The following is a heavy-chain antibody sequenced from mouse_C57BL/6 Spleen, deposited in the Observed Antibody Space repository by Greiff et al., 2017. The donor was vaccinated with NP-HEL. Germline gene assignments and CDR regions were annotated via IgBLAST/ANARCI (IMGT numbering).Heavy chain of an antibody. CDR3: ARSVTGTKFAY. CDR2: IYPGDGDT. D-gene: IGHD4-1*01. Sequence: VKLVESGAELVKPGASVKISCKASGYAFSSYWMNWVKQRPGKGLEWIGQIYPGDGDTNYNGKFKGKATLTADKSSSTAYMQLSSLTSEDSAVYFCARSVTGTKFAYWGQGTLVTVSA. J-gene: IGHJ3*01. CDR1: GYAFSSYW. V-gene: IGHV1-80*01.